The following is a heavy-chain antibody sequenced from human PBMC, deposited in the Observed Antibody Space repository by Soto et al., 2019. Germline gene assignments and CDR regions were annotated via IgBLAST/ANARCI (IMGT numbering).Heavy chain of an antibody. J-gene: IGHJ6*02. Sequence: QVQLVQSGAEVKKPGASVKVSCKASGYTFTSYGISWVRQAPGQGLEWMGWISAYNGNTNYAQKLQGRVTMTTDTSTSTAYMELRSLRSDDTAVYYCARKRIWLGSGSVPIVYYGMDVWGQGTTVTVSS. CDR2: ISAYNGNT. V-gene: IGHV1-18*01. CDR1: GYTFTSYG. D-gene: IGHD3-10*01. CDR3: ARKRIWLGSGSVPIVYYGMDV.